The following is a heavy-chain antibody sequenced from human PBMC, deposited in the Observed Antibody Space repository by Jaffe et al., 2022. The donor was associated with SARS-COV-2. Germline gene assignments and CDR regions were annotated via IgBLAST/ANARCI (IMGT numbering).Heavy chain of an antibody. Sequence: QVQLQESGPGLVKPSQTLSLTCTVSGGSISSGDYYWSWIRQPPGKGLEWIGYIYYSGSTYYNPSLKSRVTISVDTSKNQFSLKLSSVTAADTAVYYCARYSYGYWHDKNAFDIWGQGTMVTVSS. J-gene: IGHJ3*02. CDR2: IYYSGST. D-gene: IGHD5-18*01. CDR1: GGSISSGDYY. V-gene: IGHV4-30-4*01. CDR3: ARYSYGYWHDKNAFDI.